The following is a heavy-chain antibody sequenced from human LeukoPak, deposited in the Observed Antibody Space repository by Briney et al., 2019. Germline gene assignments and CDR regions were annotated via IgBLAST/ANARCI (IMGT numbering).Heavy chain of an antibody. V-gene: IGHV3-30-3*01. Sequence: GRSLRLSCAASGFTFNSYTMHWVRQAPGKGLEWVAVISYDGSNEYYADSVKGRFTISRDNSKNTLYLQMNSLRAEDTAVYYCARDGASLNWFDPWGQGPLVTVSS. D-gene: IGHD1-26*01. CDR2: ISYDGSNE. CDR3: ARDGASLNWFDP. CDR1: GFTFNSYT. J-gene: IGHJ5*02.